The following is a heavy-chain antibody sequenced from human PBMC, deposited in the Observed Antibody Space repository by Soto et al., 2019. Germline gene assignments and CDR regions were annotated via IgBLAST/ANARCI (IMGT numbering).Heavy chain of an antibody. J-gene: IGHJ6*02. Sequence: EVQLLESGGGLVQPGGSLRLSCAASGFTFSSYAMSWVRQAPGKGLEWVSAISGSGVSTYYADSVKGRFTISRDNSKNTLYLQMNSLRAEDTAVYYCAKDMVRGVTSTYYYYGMDVWGQGTTVTVSS. V-gene: IGHV3-23*01. CDR3: AKDMVRGVTSTYYYYGMDV. CDR1: GFTFSSYA. D-gene: IGHD3-10*01. CDR2: ISGSGVST.